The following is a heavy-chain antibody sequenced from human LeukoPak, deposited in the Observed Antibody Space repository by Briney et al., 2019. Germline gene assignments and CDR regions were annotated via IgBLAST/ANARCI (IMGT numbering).Heavy chain of an antibody. CDR2: IYHSGST. CDR1: GHSITSGYY. V-gene: IGHV4-38-2*01. CDR3: ARLYLRDHCSSTSCYGLYFDY. Sequence: SETLSLTCAVSGHSITSGYYWGWIRQPPGKGLEWIGSIYHSGSTYYNPSLKTRVTMSVDTSKNQFSLKLSSVTAADTAVYYCARLYLRDHCSSTSCYGLYFDYWGQGTLVTVSS. D-gene: IGHD2-2*01. J-gene: IGHJ4*02.